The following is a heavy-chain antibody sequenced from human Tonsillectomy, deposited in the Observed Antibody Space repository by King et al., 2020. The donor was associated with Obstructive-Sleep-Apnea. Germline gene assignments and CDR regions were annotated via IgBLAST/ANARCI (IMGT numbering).Heavy chain of an antibody. D-gene: IGHD3-10*01. CDR2: INWNSGSI. V-gene: IGHV3-9*01. J-gene: IGHJ5*02. CDR3: AKSASGSYYNSWFDP. Sequence: VQLVESGGGLVQTGRSLRHSCAASGFTFDDYAMHWVRQAPGKGLEWVSGINWNSGSIGYADSVKGRFTISRDNAKNSLYLQMDSLRAEDTALYYCAKSASGSYYNSWFDPWGQGTLVTVSS. CDR1: GFTFDDYA.